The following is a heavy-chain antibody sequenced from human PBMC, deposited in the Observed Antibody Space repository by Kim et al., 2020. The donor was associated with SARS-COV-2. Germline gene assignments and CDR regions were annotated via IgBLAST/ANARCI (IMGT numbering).Heavy chain of an antibody. CDR2: IRSKANSYAT. Sequence: GGSLRLSCAASGFTFSGSAMHWVRQASGKGLEWVGRIRSKANSYATAYAASVKGRFTISRDDSKNTAYLQMNSLKTEDTAVYYCKAEDYGDYWDYFDYWGQGTLVTVSS. CDR3: KAEDYGDYWDYFDY. V-gene: IGHV3-73*01. CDR1: GFTFSGSA. D-gene: IGHD4-17*01. J-gene: IGHJ4*02.